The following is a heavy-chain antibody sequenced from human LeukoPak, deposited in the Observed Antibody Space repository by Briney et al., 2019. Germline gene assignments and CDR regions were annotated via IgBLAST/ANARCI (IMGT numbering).Heavy chain of an antibody. CDR3: VRSGGAAAGMNWFDP. J-gene: IGHJ5*02. V-gene: IGHV1-2*02. CDR1: GYTFTGYY. CDR2: INPYSGET. D-gene: IGHD6-13*01. Sequence: VASVKVSCKASGYTFTGYYIHWVRQAPGQGLEWMVWINPYSGETNYAPKSQGRVTMTRHTAIRTTYTELSRLTSDDTAVYFCVRSGGAAAGMNWFDPWGQGTLVTVSS.